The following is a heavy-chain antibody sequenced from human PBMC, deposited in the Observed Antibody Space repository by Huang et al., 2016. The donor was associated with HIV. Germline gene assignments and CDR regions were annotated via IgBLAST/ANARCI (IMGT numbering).Heavy chain of an antibody. CDR1: GYTFTNYD. CDR3: ARSAYGDLDY. Sequence: QVHLVQSGAEVKKPGASVKVSCKASGYTFTNYDINWVGQAPGRWLGWRGWMNPNTCTTGFAKSFQGRVTRTRKTSITTAYMELTSLTSEDTAVYDCARSAYGDLDYWGLGTLVIVSS. CDR2: MNPNTCTT. D-gene: IGHD4-17*01. V-gene: IGHV1-8*02. J-gene: IGHJ4*02.